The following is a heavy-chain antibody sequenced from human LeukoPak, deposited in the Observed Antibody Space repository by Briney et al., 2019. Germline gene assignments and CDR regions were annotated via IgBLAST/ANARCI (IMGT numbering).Heavy chain of an antibody. J-gene: IGHJ3*02. D-gene: IGHD6-19*01. Sequence: ASVKVSCKASGCTFTSYGISWVRQAPGQGLEWMGWISAYNGNTNYAQKLQGRVTMTTDTSTSTAYMELRSLRSDDTAVCYCARDRQWLATSAFDIWGQGTTVTVSS. V-gene: IGHV1-18*01. CDR2: ISAYNGNT. CDR1: GCTFTSYG. CDR3: ARDRQWLATSAFDI.